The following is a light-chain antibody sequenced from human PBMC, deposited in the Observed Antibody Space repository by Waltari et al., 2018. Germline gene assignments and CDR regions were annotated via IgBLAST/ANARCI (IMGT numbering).Light chain of an antibody. V-gene: IGKV2-28*01. CDR1: QSLLHSNGYNY. J-gene: IGKJ1*01. CDR2: LGS. Sequence: DIVMTQSPLSLPVPPGEPASIPCRSSQSLLHSNGYNYLAWYVQKAGQSPQLLIHLGSNRASGVPDRFSGSGSGTDFTLKISRVEAEDVGVYYCMQALQTPWTFGQGTKVEMK. CDR3: MQALQTPWT.